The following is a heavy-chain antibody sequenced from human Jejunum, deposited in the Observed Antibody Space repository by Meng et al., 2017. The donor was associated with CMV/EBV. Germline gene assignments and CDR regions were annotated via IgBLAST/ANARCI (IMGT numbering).Heavy chain of an antibody. Sequence: QGKLVQFGAEVKKPVTSVEFSCNAPGYSFSGHFMDWVRQAPGQGLEWMGWINNNTGGTNYAQKFQGRVTMTRDTSSNTVYMELSSLTSDDSAVYYCSRTTGRGLDFDYWGQGTLVTVSS. CDR2: INNNTGGT. J-gene: IGHJ4*02. V-gene: IGHV1-2*02. CDR3: SRTTGRGLDFDY. CDR1: GYSFSGHF. D-gene: IGHD1-14*01.